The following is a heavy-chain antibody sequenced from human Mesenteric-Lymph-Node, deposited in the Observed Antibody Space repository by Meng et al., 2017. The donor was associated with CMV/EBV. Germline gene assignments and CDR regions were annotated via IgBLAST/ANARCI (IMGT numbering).Heavy chain of an antibody. CDR1: GDSISSFYY. J-gene: IGHJ5*02. CDR2: VHYTGST. Sequence: QLQARESGPGQLSPSRTLSLTSTVSGDSISSFYYWGWIRQPPGRGLEWIGSVHYTGSTYYSPSLKSRVTVSVDTSKNQFSLRLTSVTAADTAVYYCARPFPSWQSPRLDPFGAWGQGTLVTVSS. V-gene: IGHV4-39*01. D-gene: IGHD6-19*01. CDR3: ARPFPSWQSPRLDPFGA.